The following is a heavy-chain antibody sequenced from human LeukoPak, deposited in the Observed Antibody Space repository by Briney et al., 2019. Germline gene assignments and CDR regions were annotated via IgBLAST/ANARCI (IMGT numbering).Heavy chain of an antibody. V-gene: IGHV1-18*01. CDR2: ISAYNGNT. J-gene: IGHJ3*02. Sequence: ASVKVACKPSGYTFTSQGISWLRQAPGQGLEWMGWISAYNGNTNYAQKLQGRVAMTTDTSTSTAYMELRSLRADDTAVYYCASFNWNVAAGAFDIWGQGTMVTVSS. CDR1: GYTFTSQG. D-gene: IGHD1-20*01. CDR3: ASFNWNVAAGAFDI.